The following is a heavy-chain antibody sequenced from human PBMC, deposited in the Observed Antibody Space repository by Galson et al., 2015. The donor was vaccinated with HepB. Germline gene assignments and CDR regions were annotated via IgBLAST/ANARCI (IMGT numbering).Heavy chain of an antibody. Sequence: SLRLSCAASGFIFSGYGFHWVRQAPGEGLEWVALISYDGRHKYYTDSVRGRLTISRDNAKNTLYLQMNSLRPDDTAVYYCAKDRGSSNVLDYWGQGILVTVSS. CDR1: GFIFSGYG. J-gene: IGHJ4*02. CDR3: AKDRGSSNVLDY. CDR2: ISYDGRHK. D-gene: IGHD3-10*01. V-gene: IGHV3-30*18.